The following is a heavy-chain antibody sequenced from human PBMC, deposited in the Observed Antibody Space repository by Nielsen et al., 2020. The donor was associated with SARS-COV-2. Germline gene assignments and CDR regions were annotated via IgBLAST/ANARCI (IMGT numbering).Heavy chain of an antibody. CDR2: ISYDGSNK. CDR3: ARDNNYDFWSGYYLYYGMNV. V-gene: IGHV3-30*03. J-gene: IGHJ6*02. D-gene: IGHD3-3*01. Sequence: GESLKISCAASGLTFSSYGMHWVRQAPGKGLEWVAVISYDGSNKYYADSVKGRFTISRDNAKNSLYLQMNSLRAEDTAVYYCARDNNYDFWSGYYLYYGMNVWGQGTTVTVSS. CDR1: GLTFSSYG.